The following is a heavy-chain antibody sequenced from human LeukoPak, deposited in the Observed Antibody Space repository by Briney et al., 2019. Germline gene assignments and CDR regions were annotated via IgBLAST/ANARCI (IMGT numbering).Heavy chain of an antibody. D-gene: IGHD6-13*01. Sequence: GESLKISCKGSGYSFTSYWIGWVRQMPGKGLEWMGIIYPGDSDTRHSPSFQGQVTISADKSISTAYLQWSSLKASDTAMYYCARPLIAAAGTIDPWGQGTLVTVSS. J-gene: IGHJ5*02. V-gene: IGHV5-51*01. CDR1: GYSFTSYW. CDR2: IYPGDSDT. CDR3: ARPLIAAAGTIDP.